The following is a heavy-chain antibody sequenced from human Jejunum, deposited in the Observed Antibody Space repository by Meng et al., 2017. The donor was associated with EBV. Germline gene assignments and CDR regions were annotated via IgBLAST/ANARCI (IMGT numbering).Heavy chain of an antibody. D-gene: IGHD1-26*01. CDR3: ARQGPSGSTFDS. J-gene: IGHJ4*02. V-gene: IGHV4-39*01. CDR2: DYNSGTT. Sequence: LHLKQAGLVRVKPPEPLSVTSAVSGGSVRNSSYYGCWLRQPQGRGLEWLGTDYNSGTTYYTPSLKSRVTISVDTSKNQFSLKLISVTAADTAAYYCARQGPSGSTFDSWGQGTLVTVSS. CDR1: GGSVRNSSYY.